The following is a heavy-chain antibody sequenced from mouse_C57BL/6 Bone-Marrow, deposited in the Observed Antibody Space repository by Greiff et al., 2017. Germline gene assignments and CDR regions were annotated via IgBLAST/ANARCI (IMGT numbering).Heavy chain of an antibody. V-gene: IGHV5-12*01. CDR2: LSNGGGSP. J-gene: IGHJ3*01. Sequence: EVQVVESGGGLVQPGGSLKLSCAASGFTFSDYYMYWVRQTPEKRLEWVAYLSNGGGSPYYPDTVKGRFTISRDNAKNTLYLQMSRLKSEDTAMYYCARHESGYSKRGAYWGQGTLVTVSA. CDR3: ARHESGYSKRGAY. CDR1: GFTFSDYY. D-gene: IGHD2-5*01.